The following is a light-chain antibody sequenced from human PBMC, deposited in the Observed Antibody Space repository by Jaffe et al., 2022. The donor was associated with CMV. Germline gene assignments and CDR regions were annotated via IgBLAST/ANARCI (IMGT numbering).Light chain of an antibody. V-gene: IGKV1-39*01. CDR2: DVS. J-gene: IGKJ4*01. Sequence: DIQMTQSPSSLSASVGDSVTITCRASQSMPDFLNWFQQRPGEAPRLLIYDVSTLHSGVPSRFNGSGSGTHFTLTINGLQPEDFASYFCQQAYGPLTFGGGTKVE. CDR1: QSMPDF. CDR3: QQAYGPLT.